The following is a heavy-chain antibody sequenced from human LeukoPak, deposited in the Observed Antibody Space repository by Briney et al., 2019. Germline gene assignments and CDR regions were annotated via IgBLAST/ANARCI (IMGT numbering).Heavy chain of an antibody. D-gene: IGHD4-17*01. CDR3: AKTGAYGDYDTYYGMDV. CDR2: ISYDGSNK. CDR1: GFTFSSYG. V-gene: IGHV3-30*18. Sequence: GRSLRLSCAASGFTFSSYGMHWVRQAPGKGLEWVAVISYDGSNKYYADSVKGRFTISRDNSKNTLYLQMNSLRAEDTAVYYCAKTGAYGDYDTYYGMDVWGQGTTVTVSS. J-gene: IGHJ6*02.